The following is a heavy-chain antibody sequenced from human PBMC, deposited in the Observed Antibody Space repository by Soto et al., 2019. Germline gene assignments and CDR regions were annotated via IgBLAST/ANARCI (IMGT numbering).Heavy chain of an antibody. V-gene: IGHV5-51*01. CDR1: GHSFTSYW. CDR3: ARVLVAATSSPAFDY. CDR2: IYPGDSDT. D-gene: IGHD2-15*01. Sequence: GESLKISCKGSGHSFTSYWIGWVRQMPGKGLEWMGIIYPGDSDTRYSPSFQGQVTISADKSISTAYLQWSSLRASDTAMYYCARVLVAATSSPAFDYWGQGTLVTVSS. J-gene: IGHJ4*02.